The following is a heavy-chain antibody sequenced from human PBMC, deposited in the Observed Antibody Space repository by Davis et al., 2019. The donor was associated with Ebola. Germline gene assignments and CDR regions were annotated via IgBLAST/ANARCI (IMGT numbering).Heavy chain of an antibody. V-gene: IGHV1-69*06. J-gene: IGHJ4*02. D-gene: IGHD2-15*01. CDR1: GGTFSSYA. CDR2: IIPIFGTA. Sequence: AASVKVSCKASGGTFSSYAISWVRQAPGQGLEWMGGIIPIFGTANYAQKFQGRVTITADKSTSTAYMELSSLRSEDTAVYYCARDRCSGGSCHLGGTPPDYWGQGTLVTVSS. CDR3: ARDRCSGGSCHLGGTPPDY.